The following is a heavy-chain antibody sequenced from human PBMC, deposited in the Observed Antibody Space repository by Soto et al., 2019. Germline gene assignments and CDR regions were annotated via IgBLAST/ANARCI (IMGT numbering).Heavy chain of an antibody. Sequence: PGGSLSLSCAASGFPFSSYSMNWVRQAPGKGLEWVSYISSSSSTIYYADSVKGRFTTSRDNAKNSLYLQMNSLRAEDTAVYYCARGYYDSSGYYWVFDYWGQGTLVTVSS. V-gene: IGHV3-48*01. CDR1: GFPFSSYS. CDR3: ARGYYDSSGYYWVFDY. D-gene: IGHD3-22*01. J-gene: IGHJ4*02. CDR2: ISSSSSTI.